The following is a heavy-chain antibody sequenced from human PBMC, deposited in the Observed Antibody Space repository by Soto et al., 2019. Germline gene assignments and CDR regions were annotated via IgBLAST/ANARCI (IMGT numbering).Heavy chain of an antibody. V-gene: IGHV3-15*07. Sequence: GGSLRLSCAASGFTFSNAWMNWVRQAPGKGLEWVGRIKSKTDGGTTDYAAPVKGRFTISRDDSKNTLYLQMNSLKTEDTAVYYCTTDGEDGYNYAPMDVWGQGTTVTVSS. CDR3: TTDGEDGYNYAPMDV. J-gene: IGHJ6*02. CDR2: IKSKTDGGTT. D-gene: IGHD5-12*01. CDR1: GFTFSNAW.